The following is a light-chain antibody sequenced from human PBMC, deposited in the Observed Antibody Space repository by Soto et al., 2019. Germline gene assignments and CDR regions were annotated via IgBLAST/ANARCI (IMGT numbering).Light chain of an antibody. V-gene: IGKV3-11*01. CDR1: QSVSSY. CDR3: QQRSNWPPRFT. J-gene: IGKJ3*01. Sequence: EIVLTQSPATLSLSPGERATLSCRASQSVSSYLAWYQQKPGQAPRLLIYDASNRATGIPARFSGSGSGTDFTLTISSLEPEDFALYYCQQRSNWPPRFTFGPGTKVAIK. CDR2: DAS.